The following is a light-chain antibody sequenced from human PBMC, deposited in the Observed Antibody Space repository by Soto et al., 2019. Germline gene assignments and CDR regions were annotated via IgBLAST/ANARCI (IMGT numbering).Light chain of an antibody. J-gene: IGKJ1*01. CDR2: AAS. CDR3: QQRYSTPRT. V-gene: IGKV1-39*01. Sequence: GDRVTITCRASQSISSYLNWYQQKPGKAPKLLIYAASSLQSGVPSRFSGSGSGTDFTLTISSLQPEDFATYYCQQRYSTPRTFGQGTKVEIK. CDR1: QSISSY.